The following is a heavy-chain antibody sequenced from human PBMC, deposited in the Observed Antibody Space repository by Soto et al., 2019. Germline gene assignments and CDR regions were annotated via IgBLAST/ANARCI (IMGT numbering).Heavy chain of an antibody. CDR2: TSACNGNT. J-gene: IGHJ3*02. CDR3: AIGAGATDDAFDI. CDR1: GYTFTSYG. Sequence: QVQLVQSGAEVKKPGASLKVSCKASGYTFTSYGISWVRQAPGQGLEWMGWTSACNGNTNYAQKLQGRDTVTTDTSTGTACLELSRLGSEATVVNSCAIGAGATDDAFDIWGQGTMVTVSS. V-gene: IGHV1-18*01. D-gene: IGHD1-26*01.